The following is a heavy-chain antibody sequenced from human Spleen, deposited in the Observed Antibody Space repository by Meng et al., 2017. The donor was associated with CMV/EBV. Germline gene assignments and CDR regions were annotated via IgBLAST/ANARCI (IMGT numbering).Heavy chain of an antibody. CDR3: ARVLPAANADYYGMDV. CDR2: IDFDGSRT. V-gene: IGHV3-74*01. J-gene: IGHJ6*02. CDR1: GFSFSTYW. Sequence: GESLKISCAASGFSFSTYWMQWVRRAPGKGLEWVSRIDFDGSRTTYADSVKGRFTISRDNAKNTLYLQMNSLRAEDTAVYYCARVLPAANADYYGMDVWGQGTTVTVSS. D-gene: IGHD2-2*01.